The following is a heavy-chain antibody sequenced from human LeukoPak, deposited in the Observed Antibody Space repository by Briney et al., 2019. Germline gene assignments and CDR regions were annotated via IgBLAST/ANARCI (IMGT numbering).Heavy chain of an antibody. CDR3: GREDRLGNNYVYGMDV. D-gene: IGHD3-10*02. CDR1: GFTFSSYW. J-gene: IGHJ6*02. V-gene: IGHV3-74*01. CDR2: INGDGSST. Sequence: PGVSVRLSCAASGFTFSSYWMHWVRQDPGKGLVWVSRINGDGSSTSFANSVKGRFTISRDNAKNTLYLQMNSLRAEDTAVYFCGREDRLGNNYVYGMDVWGQGTTVTVSS.